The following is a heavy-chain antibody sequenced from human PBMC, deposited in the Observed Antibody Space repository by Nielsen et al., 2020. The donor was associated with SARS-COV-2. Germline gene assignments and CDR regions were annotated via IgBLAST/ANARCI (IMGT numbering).Heavy chain of an antibody. J-gene: IGHJ5*01. CDR3: ARDLLIPPRGWFDS. D-gene: IGHD2-8*01. Sequence: SCAASGFTFSSYAMHWVRQAPGKGLEWVAIISYDGSNKYYADSVKGRFTISRDNSKNTLYLQMNSLRPEDTAVYYCARDLLIPPRGWFDSWGQGTLVTVSS. CDR2: ISYDGSNK. CDR1: GFTFSSYA. V-gene: IGHV3-30-3*01.